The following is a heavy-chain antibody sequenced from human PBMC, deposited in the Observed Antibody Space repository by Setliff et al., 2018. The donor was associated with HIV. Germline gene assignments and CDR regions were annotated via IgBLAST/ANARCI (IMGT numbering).Heavy chain of an antibody. CDR1: GYTFTSYG. CDR3: ARVLDPGIAVATHASDI. CDR2: ISAYNRNV. Sequence: GASVKVSCKASGYTFTSYGVSWVRQAPGQGLEWMGWISAYNRNVNYSQKVQGRVTMTTDTSTSTAYMELKNLKSDDTAVYYCARVLDPGIAVATHASDIWGQGTMVTVSS. D-gene: IGHD6-19*01. J-gene: IGHJ3*02. V-gene: IGHV1-18*01.